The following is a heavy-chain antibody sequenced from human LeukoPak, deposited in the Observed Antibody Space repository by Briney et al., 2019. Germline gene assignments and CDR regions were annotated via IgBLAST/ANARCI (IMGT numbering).Heavy chain of an antibody. Sequence: GGPLRLSCAASGFTFSSFSMNWVRQAPGKGLEWVSFITGSSSTIYYADSVKGRFTISRDNAKNSLYLQMNSLRAEDTAVYYCASCSSTNCYWGQGILVTVSS. CDR3: ASCSSTNCY. CDR2: ITGSSSTI. J-gene: IGHJ4*02. D-gene: IGHD2-2*01. CDR1: GFTFSSFS. V-gene: IGHV3-48*01.